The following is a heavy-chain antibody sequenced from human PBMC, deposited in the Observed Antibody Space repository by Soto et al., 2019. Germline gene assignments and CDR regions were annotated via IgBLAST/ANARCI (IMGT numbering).Heavy chain of an antibody. V-gene: IGHV1-69*12. D-gene: IGHD6-13*01. CDR2: SIPIFGTA. J-gene: IGHJ6*02. CDR1: GGTFSSYA. Sequence: QVQLVQSGAEVKKPGSSVKVSCKASGGTFSSYAISWLRQAPGQGLEWMGGSIPIFGTANYAQKFQGRVTIDANESTRTGHMALSSLRLEETAVYYCASTVSSFYYYGMDVWGQGTTVTVSS. CDR3: ASTVSSFYYYGMDV.